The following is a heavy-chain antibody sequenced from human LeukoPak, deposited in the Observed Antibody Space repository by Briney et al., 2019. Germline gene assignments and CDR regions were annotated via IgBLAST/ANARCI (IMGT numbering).Heavy chain of an antibody. D-gene: IGHD1-20*01. V-gene: IGHV3-74*01. CDR1: GFTFNAHW. Sequence: GGSLRLSCAASGFTFNAHWMHWVRQTPEKGLVWLSRINTDGSTTNCADAVKGRFTISRDNAKDTLYLQMNSLRVEDTAVYYCARDLNWNQADYWGQGSLVTVSS. CDR2: INTDGSTT. CDR3: ARDLNWNQADY. J-gene: IGHJ4*02.